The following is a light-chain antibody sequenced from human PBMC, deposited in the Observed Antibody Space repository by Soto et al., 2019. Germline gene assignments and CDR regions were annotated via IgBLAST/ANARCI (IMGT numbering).Light chain of an antibody. V-gene: IGLV2-8*01. CDR1: SSDVGGYNY. CDR3: SSYAGSNNLGV. CDR2: EVS. J-gene: IGLJ2*01. Sequence: QSALTQPPSASGSPGQSVAISCIGTSSDVGGYNYVSWYQHHPGKAPKLIIYEVSKRPSGVPDRFSGSKSGNTASLTVSGLQAEDEADYYCSSYAGSNNLGVFGGGTKLTVL.